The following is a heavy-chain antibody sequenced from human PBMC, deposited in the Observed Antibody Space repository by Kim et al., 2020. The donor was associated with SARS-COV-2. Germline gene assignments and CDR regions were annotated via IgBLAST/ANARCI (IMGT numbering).Heavy chain of an antibody. V-gene: IGHV1-18*04. CDR1: GYTFTSYG. CDR3: ARDLRVRDSRNYENY. CDR2: ISAYNGNT. D-gene: IGHD1-7*01. J-gene: IGHJ4*02. Sequence: ASVKVSCKASGYTFTSYGISWVRQAPGQGLEWMGWISAYNGNTNYAQKLQGRVTMTTDTSTSTAYMELRSLRSDDTAVYYCARDLRVRDSRNYENYWGQGTLVTVSS.